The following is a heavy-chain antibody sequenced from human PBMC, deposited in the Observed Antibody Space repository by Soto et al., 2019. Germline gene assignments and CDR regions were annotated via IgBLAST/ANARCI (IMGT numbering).Heavy chain of an antibody. V-gene: IGHV4-39*07. CDR3: ARSIDP. CDR2: IYYSGST. J-gene: IGHJ5*02. Sequence: SETLSLTCTVSGGYVSSGSYFWGWIRQPPGKGLEWIGTIYYSGSTYYNPSLKSRVTISVDTSKNQFSLKLSSVTAADTAVYYCARSIDPWGQGTLVTVSS. CDR1: GGYVSSGSYF.